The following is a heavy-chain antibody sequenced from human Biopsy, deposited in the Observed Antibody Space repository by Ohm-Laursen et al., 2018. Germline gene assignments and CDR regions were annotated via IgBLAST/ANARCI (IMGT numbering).Heavy chain of an antibody. CDR1: GYAFIGSY. D-gene: IGHD4/OR15-4a*01. J-gene: IGHJ3*01. V-gene: IGHV1-69*06. CDR2: IIPMLGTV. CDR3: ARDDAEARDNGLDY. Sequence: ESSVKVSCKASGYAFIGSYIHWVRQAPGQGLEWMGGIIPMLGTVQYARRLRGRVTITADKATSTAYMELSSLGSDDTAVYYCARDDAEARDNGLDYWGQGTVVTVSS.